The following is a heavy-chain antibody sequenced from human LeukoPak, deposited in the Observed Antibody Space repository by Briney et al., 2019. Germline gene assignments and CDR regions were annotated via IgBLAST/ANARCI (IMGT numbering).Heavy chain of an antibody. CDR3: AQRGGSGYEGFDY. J-gene: IGHJ4*02. CDR2: ISGSGGST. D-gene: IGHD5-12*01. CDR1: GFTFSSYA. Sequence: GGSLRLSCAASGFTFSSYAMSGVRQAPGKGLEWVSAISGSGGSTYYADSVKGRFTISRDNSKNTLYLQMNSLRGEDTAVYYCAQRGGSGYEGFDYWGQGTLVTVSS. V-gene: IGHV3-23*01.